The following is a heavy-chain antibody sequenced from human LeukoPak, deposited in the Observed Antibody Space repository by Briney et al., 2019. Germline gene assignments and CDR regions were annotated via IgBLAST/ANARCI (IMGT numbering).Heavy chain of an antibody. CDR3: ARVGDGLNDAFDI. CDR2: VNPNTGGT. J-gene: IGHJ3*02. CDR1: GYSFTGYY. Sequence: ASVKVSCKASGYSFTGYYMNWVRQAPGQGLEWMGRVNPNTGGTNYAQNFQGRVTMTRDKSITTGYMELSGLRSDDTAVYYCARVGDGLNDAFDIWGQGTMVTVSS. D-gene: IGHD5-24*01. V-gene: IGHV1-2*06.